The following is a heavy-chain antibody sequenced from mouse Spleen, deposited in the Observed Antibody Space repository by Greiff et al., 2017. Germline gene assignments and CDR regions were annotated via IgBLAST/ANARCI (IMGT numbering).Heavy chain of an antibody. CDR3: ALYYGKGRGFAY. J-gene: IGHJ3*01. V-gene: IGHV14-3*01. D-gene: IGHD2-1*01. Sequence: DVKLQESVAELVRPGASVKLSCTASGFNIKNTYMHWVKQRPEQGLEWIGRIDPANGNTKYAPKFQGKATITADTSSNTAYLQLSSLTSEDTAIYYCALYYGKGRGFAYWGQGTLVTVSA. CDR2: IDPANGNT. CDR1: GFNIKNTY.